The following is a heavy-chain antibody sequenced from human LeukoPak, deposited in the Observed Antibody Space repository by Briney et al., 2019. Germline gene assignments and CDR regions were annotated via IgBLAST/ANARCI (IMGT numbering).Heavy chain of an antibody. CDR3: AKDLTGVNYCLDQ. Sequence: GRSLRLSCAASGVTFSSYGVHWVRQAPGKGLEWVAVISNDGSNKHYADSVKGRFTTSRDNSKNTLYLQMNSLRAEDTAVYYCAKDLTGVNYCLDQWGQGTLVTVSS. CDR1: GVTFSSYG. D-gene: IGHD1-7*01. V-gene: IGHV3-30*18. CDR2: ISNDGSNK. J-gene: IGHJ4*02.